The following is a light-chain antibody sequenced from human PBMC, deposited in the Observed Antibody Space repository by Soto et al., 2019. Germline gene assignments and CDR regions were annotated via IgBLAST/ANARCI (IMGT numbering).Light chain of an antibody. J-gene: IGKJ4*01. CDR2: DAS. Sequence: IVLTQSPATLSLSPGERATLSCRASQSVSSYLAWYQQKPGQAPRLLIYDASNRATGIPARFSGSESGTDFTLTISSLEPEDFAVYCCQQRTNWLTFGGGTKVEIK. CDR1: QSVSSY. V-gene: IGKV3-11*01. CDR3: QQRTNWLT.